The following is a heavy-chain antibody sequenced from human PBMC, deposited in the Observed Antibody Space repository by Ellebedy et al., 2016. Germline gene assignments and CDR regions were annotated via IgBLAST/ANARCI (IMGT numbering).Heavy chain of an antibody. CDR2: FSGSVSK. D-gene: IGHD3-16*01. CDR1: GFTFSSYA. V-gene: IGHV3-23*01. J-gene: IGHJ5*02. CDR3: AKDPNGGVMNWFDP. Sequence: GGSLRLSXAASGFTFSSYAMNWVRQAPGKGLEWVSTFSGSVSKYYADAVKGRFTISRYNSKSTLSLQMNSLRAEDTAVYYCAKDPNGGVMNWFDPWGQGTLVTVSS.